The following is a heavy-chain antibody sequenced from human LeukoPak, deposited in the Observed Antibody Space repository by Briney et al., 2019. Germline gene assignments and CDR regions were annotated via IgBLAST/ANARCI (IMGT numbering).Heavy chain of an antibody. CDR2: ISGSGGST. Sequence: PGGSLRLSCAASGFTFSSYAMSWVRQAPGKGLEWVSAISGSGGSTYYADSVKGRFTISRDNSKNTLYLQMNSLRAEDTAVYYCAFNYGSGSYYRSAHFDYWGQGTLVTVSS. CDR3: AFNYGSGSYYRSAHFDY. V-gene: IGHV3-23*01. CDR1: GFTFSSYA. J-gene: IGHJ4*02. D-gene: IGHD3-10*01.